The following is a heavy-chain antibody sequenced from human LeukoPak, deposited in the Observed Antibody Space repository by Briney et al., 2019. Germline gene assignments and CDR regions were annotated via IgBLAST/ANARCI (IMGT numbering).Heavy chain of an antibody. J-gene: IGHJ4*02. CDR2: IYTSGST. D-gene: IGHD5-12*01. CDR3: ARGTTGYEPFDY. CDR1: GGSISSYY. V-gene: IGHV4-4*08. Sequence: SETLSLTCTVSGGSISSYYWSWIRQPPGKVLDWIGRIYTSGSTNYNPSLKSRLTISVDQSKNQFSLKLSSVTAADTAVYYCARGTTGYEPFDYWGQGTLVTVSS.